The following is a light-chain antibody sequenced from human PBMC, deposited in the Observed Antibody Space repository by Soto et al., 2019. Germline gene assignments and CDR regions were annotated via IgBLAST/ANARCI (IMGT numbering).Light chain of an antibody. V-gene: IGKV3-20*01. CDR3: QHEDSTPSIT. J-gene: IGKJ5*01. CDR1: QSVTSNY. Sequence: EIVLTQSPGTLSLSPGERATLSCRASQSVTSNYLAWYQLKPGQAPRLLIYAASNTATDIPDRFSGSGSGTDFALSISSLEHEDVAVYYCQHEDSTPSITFGQGTRLEIK. CDR2: AAS.